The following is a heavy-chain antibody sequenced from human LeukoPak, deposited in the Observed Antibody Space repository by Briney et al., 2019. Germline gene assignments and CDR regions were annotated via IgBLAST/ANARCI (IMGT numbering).Heavy chain of an antibody. CDR1: GFSITTND. J-gene: IGHJ4*02. D-gene: IGHD3-10*01. CDR3: AKRSPPY. Sequence: GGSLRLSCTASGFSITTNDMNWARQAPGKGPEWVALSYISGITKYADSVQGRFTISRDNSKSTLYLQMNSLRAEDTAVYYCAKRSPPYWGQGTLVTVSS. CDR2: SYISGIT. V-gene: IGHV3-66*04.